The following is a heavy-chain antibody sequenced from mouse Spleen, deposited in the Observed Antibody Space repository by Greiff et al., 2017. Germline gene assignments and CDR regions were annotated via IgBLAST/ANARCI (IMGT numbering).Heavy chain of an antibody. D-gene: IGHD1-1*01. J-gene: IGHJ3*01. CDR1: GYTFTSYW. CDR2: IDPSDSET. Sequence: QVQLQQPGAELVRPGSSVKLSCKASGYTFTSYWMHWVKRRPIQGLEWIGNIDPSDSETHYNQKFKDKATLTVDKSSSTAYMQLSSLTSEDSAVYYCARGVYGSSGFAYWGQGTLVTVSA. V-gene: IGHV1-52*01. CDR3: ARGVYGSSGFAY.